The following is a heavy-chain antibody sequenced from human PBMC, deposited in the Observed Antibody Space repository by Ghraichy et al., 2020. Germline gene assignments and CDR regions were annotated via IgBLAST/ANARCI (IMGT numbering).Heavy chain of an antibody. CDR2: IKSKTDGGTT. CDR1: GFTFSNAW. CDR3: TTRITIFGVAHDFYDY. J-gene: IGHJ4*02. Sequence: GGSLRLSCAASGFTFSNAWMSWVRQAPGKGLEWVGRIKSKTDGGTTDYAAPVKGRFTISRDDSKNTLYLQMNSLKTEDTAVYYCTTRITIFGVAHDFYDYWGQGTLVTVSS. D-gene: IGHD3-3*01. V-gene: IGHV3-15*01.